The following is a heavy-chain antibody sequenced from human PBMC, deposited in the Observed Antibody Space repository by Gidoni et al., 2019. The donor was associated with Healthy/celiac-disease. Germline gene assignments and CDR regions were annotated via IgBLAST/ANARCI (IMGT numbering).Heavy chain of an antibody. CDR2: IYYSGST. V-gene: IGHV4-59*08. D-gene: IGHD3-16*01. CDR3: ERLDDYVWGSPATGWFDP. Sequence: QVQLQESGPGLVKPSETLSLSCTVSGGSISSSYWCWIWQPPGKGLEWIGYIYYSGSTNYNPSLKSRVTISVDTSKNQFSLKLSSVTAADAAVYYCERLDDYVWGSPATGWFDPWGQGTLVTVSS. J-gene: IGHJ5*02. CDR1: GGSISSSY.